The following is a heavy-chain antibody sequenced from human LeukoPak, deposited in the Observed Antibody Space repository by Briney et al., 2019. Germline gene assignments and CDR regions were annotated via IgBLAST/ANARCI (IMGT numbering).Heavy chain of an antibody. CDR2: IYYSGST. D-gene: IGHD2-2*02. CDR1: GGSISSYY. CDR3: ARGRDDCSSTSCYTWGIYYYYYYMDV. V-gene: IGHV4-59*01. Sequence: SETLSLTCTVSGGSISSYYWSWIRQPPGKGLEWIGYIYYSGSTNYNPSLKSRVTISVDTSKNQFPLKLSSVTAADTAVYYCARGRDDCSSTSCYTWGIYYYYYYMDVWGKGTTVTVSS. J-gene: IGHJ6*03.